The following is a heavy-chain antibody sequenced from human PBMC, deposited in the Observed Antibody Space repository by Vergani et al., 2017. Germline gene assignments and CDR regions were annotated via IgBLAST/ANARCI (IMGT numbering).Heavy chain of an antibody. Sequence: EVQLVQSGAEVKQPGESLKISCQISGYSFTNYWIGWVRQMPGKGLGWMGIIHPADSDTRYSPSFQGQVTISVDKSISTAYLQRSSLRASDSAMYYCARLYGRDSSGSKYFDYWGQGTLGTGPS. CDR1: GYSFTNYW. V-gene: IGHV5-51*01. CDR3: ARLYGRDSSGSKYFDY. J-gene: IGHJ4*01. D-gene: IGHD3-22*01. CDR2: IHPADSDT.